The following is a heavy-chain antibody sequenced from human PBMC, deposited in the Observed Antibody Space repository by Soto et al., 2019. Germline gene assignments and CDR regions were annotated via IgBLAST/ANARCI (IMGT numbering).Heavy chain of an antibody. D-gene: IGHD2-15*01. CDR3: AKGSDIVVVVAATPFDY. CDR1: GLNFSSYA. V-gene: IGHV3-23*01. J-gene: IGHJ4*02. CDR2: ISGSGGST. Sequence: GGSLRLSCAASGLNFSSYAMSWVRQAPGKGLEWVSAISGSGGSTYYADSVKGRFTISRDNSKSTLYLQMNSLRAEDTAVYYCAKGSDIVVVVAATPFDYWGQGTLVTVSS.